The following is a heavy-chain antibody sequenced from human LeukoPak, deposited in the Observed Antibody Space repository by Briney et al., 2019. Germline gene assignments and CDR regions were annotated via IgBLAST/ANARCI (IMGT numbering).Heavy chain of an antibody. D-gene: IGHD3-16*02. Sequence: SETLSLTCTVSGGSISSGGYYWSWIRQHPGKGLEWIGYIYYSGSTYYNPSLKSRVTISVGTSKNQFSLKLSSVTAADTAVYYCARGWGSLRLGELSFDYWGQGTLVTVSS. CDR2: IYYSGST. V-gene: IGHV4-31*03. J-gene: IGHJ4*02. CDR3: ARGWGSLRLGELSFDY. CDR1: GGSISSGGYY.